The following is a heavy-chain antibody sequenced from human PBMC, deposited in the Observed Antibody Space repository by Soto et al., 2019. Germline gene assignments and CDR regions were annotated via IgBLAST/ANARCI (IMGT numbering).Heavy chain of an antibody. J-gene: IGHJ4*02. Sequence: APVKVSCKASGYSFTTSGITRVRQAPGQGLERMGWISTYNGNTNYAQKLQDRVTLTTDTSTTTAYMELRSLRSDDPAVYYCARRLYGDYDYWGQGTLVTVSS. D-gene: IGHD4-17*01. CDR2: ISTYNGNT. CDR3: ARRLYGDYDY. CDR1: GYSFTTSG. V-gene: IGHV1-18*01.